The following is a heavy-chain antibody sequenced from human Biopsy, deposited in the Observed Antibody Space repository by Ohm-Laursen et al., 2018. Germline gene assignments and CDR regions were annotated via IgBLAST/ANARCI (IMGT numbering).Heavy chain of an antibody. Sequence: SLRLSCAASGFSFSFYSMNWVRQAPGKGLEWVSFISSSSSYIYYADSVKGRFTVSRDNARDSLYLQMNSLRAEDTAVYYCARDVRPVSMIAEGDFDYWGQGSLVTVS. CDR2: ISSSSSYI. CDR3: ARDVRPVSMIAEGDFDY. V-gene: IGHV3-21*01. D-gene: IGHD3-22*01. J-gene: IGHJ4*02. CDR1: GFSFSFYS.